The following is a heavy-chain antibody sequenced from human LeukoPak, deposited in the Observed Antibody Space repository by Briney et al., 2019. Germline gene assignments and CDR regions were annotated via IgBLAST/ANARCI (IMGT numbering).Heavy chain of an antibody. Sequence: GGSLRLSCAASGFTFSSYSMNWVRQAPGKGLEWVSSISSSSSYIYYADSVKGRFTISRDNTKNSLYLQMNSLRAEDTAVYYCARDGSYYDFWSGSNYMDVWGKGTTVTVSS. CDR1: GFTFSSYS. J-gene: IGHJ6*03. CDR3: ARDGSYYDFWSGSNYMDV. D-gene: IGHD3-3*01. CDR2: ISSSSSYI. V-gene: IGHV3-21*01.